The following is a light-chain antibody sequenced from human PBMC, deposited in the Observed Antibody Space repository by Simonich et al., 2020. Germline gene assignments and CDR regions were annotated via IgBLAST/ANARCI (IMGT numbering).Light chain of an antibody. CDR1: QGVSSN. J-gene: IGKJ1*01. CDR2: GAS. CDR3: QQYNNWPPWT. Sequence: DIVMTQSPDSLAVSLGERATINCKSTQGVSSNLAWYQQKPGQAPRLLIYGASTRATGIPARFSGSGSGTEFTLTISSLQSEDFAVYYCQQYNNWPPWTFGQGTKVEIK. V-gene: IGKV3-15*01.